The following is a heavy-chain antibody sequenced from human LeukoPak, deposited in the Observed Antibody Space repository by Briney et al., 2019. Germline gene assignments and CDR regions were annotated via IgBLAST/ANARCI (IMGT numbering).Heavy chain of an antibody. CDR1: GYSFTSYW. J-gene: IGHJ3*02. Sequence: GESLKISWKGSGYSFTSYWIGWVRQMPGKGLEWMGIIYPGDSDTRYSPSFQGQVTISADKSISTAYLQWSSLKASDTAMYYCARHRTTMVRGAWDAFDIWGQGTMVTVSS. CDR2: IYPGDSDT. V-gene: IGHV5-51*01. CDR3: ARHRTTMVRGAWDAFDI. D-gene: IGHD3-10*01.